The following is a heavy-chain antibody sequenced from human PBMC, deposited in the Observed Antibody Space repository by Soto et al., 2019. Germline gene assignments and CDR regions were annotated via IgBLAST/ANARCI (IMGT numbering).Heavy chain of an antibody. CDR2: IIPIFGTA. D-gene: IGHD4-4*01. Sequence: GASVKVSCKASGGTFSSYAISWVRQAPGQGLEWMGGIIPIFGTANYAQKFQGRVTITADESTSTAYMELSSLRSEDTAVYYCARDLLPGLASNPNWFDPWGQGTLVTVSS. V-gene: IGHV1-69*13. CDR3: ARDLLPGLASNPNWFDP. CDR1: GGTFSSYA. J-gene: IGHJ5*02.